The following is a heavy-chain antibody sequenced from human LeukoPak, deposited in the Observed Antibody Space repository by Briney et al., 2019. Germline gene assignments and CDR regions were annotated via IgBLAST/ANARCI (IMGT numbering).Heavy chain of an antibody. J-gene: IGHJ5*02. CDR2: ISGSGGST. D-gene: IGHD1-26*01. Sequence: PGGSLRLSCAASGFTFSSYAMSWVRQAPGKGLEWVSAISGSGGSTYYADSVKGRFTISRDNFKNTLYLQMNSLRAEDTAVYYCAKDHSGSYYTWFDPWGQGTLVTVSS. CDR3: AKDHSGSYYTWFDP. CDR1: GFTFSSYA. V-gene: IGHV3-23*01.